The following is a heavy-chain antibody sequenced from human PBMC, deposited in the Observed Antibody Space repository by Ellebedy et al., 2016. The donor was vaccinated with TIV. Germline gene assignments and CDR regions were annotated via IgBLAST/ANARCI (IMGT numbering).Heavy chain of an antibody. CDR3: ASTSVSVAGLFDF. CDR2: IYYSGST. J-gene: IGHJ3*01. Sequence: SETLSLXXTVSGASMNTYYWSWIRQPPGKGLEWIGYIYYSGSTNYSPSLQSRLTLSLDMSKSQFSLRLNSVTAADTAIYYCASTSVSVAGLFDFWGHGTMVTVPS. V-gene: IGHV4-59*01. D-gene: IGHD6-19*01. CDR1: GASMNTYY.